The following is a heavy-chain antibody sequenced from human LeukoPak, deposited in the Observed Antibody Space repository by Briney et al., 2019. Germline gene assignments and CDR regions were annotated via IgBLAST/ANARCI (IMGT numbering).Heavy chain of an antibody. Sequence: SETPSLTCTVSGDSINAYYWGWIRQPPGKGLEWIGYIYFSGTTKYNPSLESRVTISVDTSKNQFSLKLSSVTAADTAVYYCARRRAEGGSNGHYNWFDPWGQGILVTVSS. CDR3: ARRRAEGGSNGHYNWFDP. V-gene: IGHV4-59*08. D-gene: IGHD6-13*01. J-gene: IGHJ5*02. CDR2: IYFSGTT. CDR1: GDSINAYY.